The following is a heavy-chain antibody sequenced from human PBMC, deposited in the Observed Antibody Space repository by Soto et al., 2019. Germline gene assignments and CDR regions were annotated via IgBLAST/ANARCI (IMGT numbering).Heavy chain of an antibody. CDR2: ISWDGGST. Sequence: GGSLRLSCAASGFTFDDYTMHWVRQAPGKGLEWVSLISWDGGSTYYADSVKGRFTISRDNSKNSLYLQMNSLRTEDTALYYCAKDPNLTSHPYYFDYWGQGTLVTVSS. J-gene: IGHJ4*02. D-gene: IGHD2-2*01. V-gene: IGHV3-43*01. CDR3: AKDPNLTSHPYYFDY. CDR1: GFTFDDYT.